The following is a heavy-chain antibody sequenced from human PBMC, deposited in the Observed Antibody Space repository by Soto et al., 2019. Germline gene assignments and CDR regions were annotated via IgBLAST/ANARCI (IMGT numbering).Heavy chain of an antibody. V-gene: IGHV3-21*04. Sequence: GGSMGLPCASSGVTLSTFTLNWVRQAPGKGLGWVSSISTSGDSTYYEDSVRGRFTISRDNARASLFLQMDSLRADDTAMYYCTRDGVPLWGQGTMVTVSS. CDR2: ISTSGDST. D-gene: IGHD3-3*01. CDR3: TRDGVPL. CDR1: GVTLSTFT. J-gene: IGHJ3*01.